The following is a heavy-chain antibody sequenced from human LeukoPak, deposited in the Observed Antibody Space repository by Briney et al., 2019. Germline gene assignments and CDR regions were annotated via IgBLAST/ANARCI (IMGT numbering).Heavy chain of an antibody. CDR3: ARAKEVTTAVSPDYFDQ. CDR1: GYTFTDHF. Sequence: ASVKVSCKPSGYTFTDHFIHLLRQAAGQGGGGMGWINPNTGRTAYAQKFQGRITLIRDMSVTTAYMELSGLTSDDPAVYYCARAKEVTTAVSPDYFDQWGQGTRVSVSS. V-gene: IGHV1-2*02. CDR2: INPNTGRT. D-gene: IGHD4-17*01. J-gene: IGHJ4*02.